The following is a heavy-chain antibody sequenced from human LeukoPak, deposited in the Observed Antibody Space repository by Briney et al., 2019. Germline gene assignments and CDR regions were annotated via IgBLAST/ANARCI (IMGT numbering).Heavy chain of an antibody. Sequence: GESLKISCKASGYSFTTYWIGWVRQMPGKGLEWMGIIYPADSTAHYSPSFQGQVTISADKSISTAYLQWSSLKASDTAMYYCARQGSGSWYTDSHDWGQGTLVTVSS. V-gene: IGHV5-51*01. CDR1: GYSFTTYW. CDR3: ARQGSGSWYTDSHD. CDR2: IYPADSTA. J-gene: IGHJ4*02. D-gene: IGHD6-13*01.